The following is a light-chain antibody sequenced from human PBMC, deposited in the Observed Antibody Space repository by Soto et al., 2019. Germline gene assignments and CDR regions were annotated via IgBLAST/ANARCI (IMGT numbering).Light chain of an antibody. CDR3: SSNTSSSTIVV. CDR2: EVS. V-gene: IGLV2-14*01. J-gene: IGLJ2*01. Sequence: QSALTQPASVSGSPGQSITISCTGTSSDVGGYNYVSWYQQHPGKAPKLMIYEVSNRASGVSNRFSGYKSGNTASMNIYGLQAEDEANYYCSSNTSSSTIVVFVGGTQLTVL. CDR1: SSDVGGYNY.